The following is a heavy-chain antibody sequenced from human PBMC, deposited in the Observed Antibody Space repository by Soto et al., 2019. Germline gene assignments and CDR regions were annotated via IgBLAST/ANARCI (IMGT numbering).Heavy chain of an antibody. V-gene: IGHV1-69*02. J-gene: IGHJ5*02. D-gene: IGHD1-26*01. CDR1: GGTFSSYN. Sequence: QVQLVQSGAEVKKPGSSVKVSCRASGGTFSSYNISWVRQAPGQGLEWMGRIIPILGIANYAQKFQGRVTITADKSTSTAYMELSSLRSEDTAVYYCARAPLSVGATSNWFDPWGQGTLVTVSS. CDR2: IIPILGIA. CDR3: ARAPLSVGATSNWFDP.